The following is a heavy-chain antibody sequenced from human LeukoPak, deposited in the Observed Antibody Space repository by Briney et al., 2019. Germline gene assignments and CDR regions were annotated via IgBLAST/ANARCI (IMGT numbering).Heavy chain of an antibody. CDR2: INHSGST. V-gene: IGHV4-34*01. Sequence: PSETLSLTCTVSGGSISSYYWSWIRQPPGKGLEWIGEINHSGSTNYNPSLKSRVTISVDTSKNQFSLKLSSVTAADTAVYYCARGRLALDYWGQGTLVTVSS. J-gene: IGHJ4*02. CDR3: ARGRLALDY. D-gene: IGHD6-19*01. CDR1: GGSISSYY.